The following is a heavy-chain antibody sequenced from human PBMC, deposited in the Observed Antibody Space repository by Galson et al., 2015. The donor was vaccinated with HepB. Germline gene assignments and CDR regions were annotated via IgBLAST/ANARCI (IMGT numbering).Heavy chain of an antibody. Sequence: QSGAEVKKPGESLRISCKGSGYSFTSYWISWVRQMPGKGLEWMGRIDPSDSYTNYSPSFQGHVTISADKSISTAYLQWSSLKASDTAMYYCATTGPTVTRVDYWGQGTLVTVSS. CDR1: GYSFTSYW. J-gene: IGHJ4*02. D-gene: IGHD4-17*01. CDR3: ATTGPTVTRVDY. CDR2: IDPSDSYT. V-gene: IGHV5-10-1*01.